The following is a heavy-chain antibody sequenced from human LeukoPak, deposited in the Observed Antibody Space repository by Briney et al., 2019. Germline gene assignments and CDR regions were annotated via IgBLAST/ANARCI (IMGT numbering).Heavy chain of an antibody. V-gene: IGHV3-53*01. D-gene: IGHD5-18*01. CDR3: VRDSDTFGFDH. CDR2: IYSIGST. CDR1: GFSVSSNF. J-gene: IGHJ4*02. Sequence: EEPLRLSCATSGFSVSSNFMSWVRQAPGKGLEWVSVIYSIGSTYYTDSVKGRFTISRDNSKSTVYLQMDSLRAEDTAVYYCVRDSDTFGFDHWGQGTLVTVSS.